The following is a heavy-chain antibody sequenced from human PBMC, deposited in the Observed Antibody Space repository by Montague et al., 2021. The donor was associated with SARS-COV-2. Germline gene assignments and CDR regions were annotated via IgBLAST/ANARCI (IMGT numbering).Heavy chain of an antibody. CDR2: IYHSGST. J-gene: IGHJ6*02. CDR3: ARGSMVRGGKVYYGVDV. D-gene: IGHD3-10*01. Sequence: TRSLTCAVSGGSISSGGYSRNWIRQPPGKGLEWIGYIYHSGSTYYNPSLKSRVTISLDSSKNQFSLNLTSVTAADTAVYYCARGSMVRGGKVYYGVDVWGQGTTVTVSS. CDR1: GGSISSGGYS. V-gene: IGHV4-30-2*01.